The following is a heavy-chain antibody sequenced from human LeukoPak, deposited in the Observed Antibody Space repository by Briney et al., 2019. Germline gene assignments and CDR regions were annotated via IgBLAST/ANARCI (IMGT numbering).Heavy chain of an antibody. CDR2: IYWDDEK. V-gene: IGHV2-5*02. CDR1: GFSLSTSGVG. Sequence: SGPTLVNPTQTLTLTCTFSGFSLSTSGVGVGWIRQPPGKALQWLALIYWDDEKYYSPSLKSRLSISRDTSRNQVVLTMTNVDPLDTATYFCAQSYYFGSRSYYNVWFAPWGLGTLVTVSS. D-gene: IGHD3-10*01. CDR3: AQSYYFGSRSYYNVWFAP. J-gene: IGHJ5*02.